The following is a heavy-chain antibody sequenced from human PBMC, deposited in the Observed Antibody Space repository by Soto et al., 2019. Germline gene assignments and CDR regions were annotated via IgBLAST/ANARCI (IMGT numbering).Heavy chain of an antibody. CDR2: IFYLGSS. D-gene: IGHD3-3*02. Sequence: PSETLSLTCTVSGDSIIRSDFYWGWVRQPPWKGLEWIGSIFYLGSSYYNPSLKSRVTMSVDTSKNQFSLRLRSVTAADTALYFCARHSLALRKNNWFDPWGQGIMVNVSS. V-gene: IGHV4-39*01. CDR3: ARHSLALRKNNWFDP. J-gene: IGHJ5*02. CDR1: GDSIIRSDFY.